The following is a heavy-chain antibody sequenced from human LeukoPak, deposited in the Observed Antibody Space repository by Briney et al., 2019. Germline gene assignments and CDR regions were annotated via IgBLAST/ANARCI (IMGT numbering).Heavy chain of an antibody. Sequence: PGGSLRLSCAASGFTFSSYGMHWVRQAPGKGLEWVAFIRYGGSNKYYADSVKGRFTISRDNSKNTLYLQMNSLRAEDTAVYYCARHPRTYYYDSSGYYSDYWGQGTLVTVSS. D-gene: IGHD3-22*01. CDR1: GFTFSSYG. CDR2: IRYGGSNK. J-gene: IGHJ4*02. CDR3: ARHPRTYYYDSSGYYSDY. V-gene: IGHV3-30*02.